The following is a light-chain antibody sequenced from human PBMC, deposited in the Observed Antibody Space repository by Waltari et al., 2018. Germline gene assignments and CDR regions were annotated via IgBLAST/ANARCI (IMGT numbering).Light chain of an antibody. CDR2: NSD. CDR3: AAWDDSVTGEV. J-gene: IGLJ3*02. Sequence: QSVLTQPPSMSGTPGQRVTISCSGRSSNIGNNYVCWYQQLPGTAPKLLIYNSDQRPSGVPDRFSGSTSGTSASLAISGLRSEDDGDYYCAAWDDSVTGEVFGGGTRLTVL. V-gene: IGLV1-47*01. CDR1: SSNIGNNY.